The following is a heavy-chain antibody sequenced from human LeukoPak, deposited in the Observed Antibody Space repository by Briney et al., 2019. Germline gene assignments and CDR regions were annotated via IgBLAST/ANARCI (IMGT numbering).Heavy chain of an antibody. CDR3: AKTGAHVGGSRWVWFDP. J-gene: IGHJ5*02. CDR2: VYTSGST. CDR1: GGSISSGSYY. V-gene: IGHV4-61*02. D-gene: IGHD6-13*01. Sequence: SETLSLTCTVSGGSISSGSYYWSWIRQPAGKGLEWIGRVYTSGSTNYNPSLKGRVTISVDTSKNQFSLKLSSVAAVDTAVYYCAKTGAHVGGSRWVWFDPWGQGTLVTVSS.